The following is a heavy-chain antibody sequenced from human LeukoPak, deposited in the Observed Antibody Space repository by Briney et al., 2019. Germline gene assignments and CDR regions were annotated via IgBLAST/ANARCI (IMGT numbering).Heavy chain of an antibody. CDR2: IYYSGST. CDR1: GGSISSSSYY. CDR3: ARAYYYGSGSYGLDY. V-gene: IGHV4-39*07. D-gene: IGHD3-10*01. J-gene: IGHJ4*02. Sequence: SETLFLTCTVSGGSISSSSYYWGWIRQPPGKGLEWIGSIYYSGSTYYNPSLKSRVTISVDTSKNQFSLKLSSVTAADTAVYYCARAYYYGSGSYGLDYWGQGTLVTVSS.